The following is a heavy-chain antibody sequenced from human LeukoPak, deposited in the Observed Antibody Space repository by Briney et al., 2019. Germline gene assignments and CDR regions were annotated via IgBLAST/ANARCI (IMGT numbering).Heavy chain of an antibody. CDR1: GFTFSSYW. CDR2: INHNGNVN. V-gene: IGHV3-7*03. Sequence: GSLRPCAASGFTFSSYWMNWARQAPGKGLEWVASINHNGNVNYYVDSVKGRFTISRNNAKNSLYLQMSNLRAEDTAVYFCVRGGGLDVWGQGATVTVSS. D-gene: IGHD3-16*01. J-gene: IGHJ6*02. CDR3: VRGGGLDV.